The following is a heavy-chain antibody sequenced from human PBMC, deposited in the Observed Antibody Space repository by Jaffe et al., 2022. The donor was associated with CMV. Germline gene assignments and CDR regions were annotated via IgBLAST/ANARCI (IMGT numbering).Heavy chain of an antibody. CDR3: AKGSGSHYRAGIIDY. CDR2: ISYDGSNK. Sequence: QVQLVESGGGVVQPGRSLRLSCAASGFTFSSYGMHWVRQAPGKGLEWVAVISYDGSNKYYADSVKGRFTISRDNSKNTVYLQMNGLRAEDTALYYCAKGSGSHYRAGIIDYWGQGTLVTVSS. V-gene: IGHV3-30*18. J-gene: IGHJ4*02. D-gene: IGHD1-26*01. CDR1: GFTFSSYG.